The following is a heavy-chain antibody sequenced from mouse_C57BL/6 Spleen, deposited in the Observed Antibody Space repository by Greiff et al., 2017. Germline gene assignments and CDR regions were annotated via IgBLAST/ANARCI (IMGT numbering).Heavy chain of an antibody. Sequence: QVQLKQPGAALARPGASVKLSCKASGYTFTSYGISWVKQRTGQGLEWIGEIYPRSGNTYYNAKFKGKAPLTVDTSSSTAYIALRSLTSEDSAVYFDARERDFTTAVAWGTGTTVTVSS. CDR1: GYTFTSYG. V-gene: IGHV1-81*01. J-gene: IGHJ1*03. CDR2: IYPRSGNT. D-gene: IGHD1-1*01. CDR3: ARERDFTTAVA.